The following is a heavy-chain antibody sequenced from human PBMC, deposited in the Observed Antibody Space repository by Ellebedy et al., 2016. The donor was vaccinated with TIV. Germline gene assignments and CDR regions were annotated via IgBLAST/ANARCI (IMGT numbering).Heavy chain of an antibody. V-gene: IGHV4-59*11. CDR3: ARGFAEYFQN. CDR1: GGSINSHY. CDR2: IFHSGST. J-gene: IGHJ1*01. Sequence: SETLSLTCTVSGGSINSHYWSWIRQSPGKGLEWIGYIFHSGSTKYNPSLQSRVTMSINTSKTQLSLTLKSVPAADSAVYYCARGFAEYFQNWGQGTLVTVSS.